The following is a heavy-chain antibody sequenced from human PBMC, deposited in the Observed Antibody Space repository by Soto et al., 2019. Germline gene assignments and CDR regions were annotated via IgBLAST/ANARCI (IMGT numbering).Heavy chain of an antibody. CDR2: IYTSGST. V-gene: IGHV4-4*07. J-gene: IGHJ6*02. Sequence: QVQLQESGPGLVKPSETLSLTCTVSGGSISSYYWSWIRQPAGKGLEWIGRIYTSGSTNYNPSLKCRVTMSVDTSKNQFSQKLSSVTAADTAVYYCARDNIWSYYYYGMDVWGQGTTVTVSS. CDR3: ARDNIWSYYYYGMDV. CDR1: GGSISSYY. D-gene: IGHD2-8*02.